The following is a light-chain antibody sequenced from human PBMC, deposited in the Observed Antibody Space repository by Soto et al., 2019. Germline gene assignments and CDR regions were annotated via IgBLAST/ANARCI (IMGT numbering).Light chain of an antibody. CDR3: QQYKNWPL. CDR1: HSVNSH. Sequence: MMMTQSPATVYVSPGEIVTLSCRTSHSVNSHVAWYQQKPGQAPRLLLYGASTRATGIPVRFSGSGFGTEFTLTISSLQSEDFAVYYCQQYKNWPLFGQGTRLEI. V-gene: IGKV3-15*01. J-gene: IGKJ5*01. CDR2: GAS.